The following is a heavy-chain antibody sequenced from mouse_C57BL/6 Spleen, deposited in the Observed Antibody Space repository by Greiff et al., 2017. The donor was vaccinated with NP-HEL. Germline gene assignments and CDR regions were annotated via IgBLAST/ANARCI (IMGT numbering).Heavy chain of an antibody. D-gene: IGHD1-1*01. J-gene: IGHJ4*01. CDR3: ARSNFMYYGSRGYDMDY. CDR2: IYPRDGST. CDR1: GYTFTDYT. V-gene: IGHV1-78*01. Sequence: VQLQQSDAELVKPGASVKISCKASGYTFTDYTIHWMKQRPEQGLEWIGYIYPRDGSTKYNEKFKGKATLTADKSSSTAYMQLNSLTSEDSAVYFCARSNFMYYGSRGYDMDYWGQGTSVTVSS.